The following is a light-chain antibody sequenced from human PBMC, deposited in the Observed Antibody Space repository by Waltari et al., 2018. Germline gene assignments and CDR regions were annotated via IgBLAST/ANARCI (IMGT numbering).Light chain of an antibody. J-gene: IGLJ3*02. Sequence: SFELLQPPSESVSPGQTASVSCSGAKLGDKYGYWYQQKPGQSPMLVMLQDNKRPSGIPERFSGSNSGNTATLTISETQAIDEADYYCQAWDSNVAVFGRETKVTVL. CDR2: QDN. CDR3: QAWDSNVAV. V-gene: IGLV3-1*01. CDR1: KLGDKY.